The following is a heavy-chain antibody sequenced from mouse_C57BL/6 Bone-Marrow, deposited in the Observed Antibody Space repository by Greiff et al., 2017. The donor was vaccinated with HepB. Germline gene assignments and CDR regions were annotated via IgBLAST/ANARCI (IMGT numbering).Heavy chain of an antibody. V-gene: IGHV1-54*01. D-gene: IGHD2-1*01. CDR3: ARSNDGNDY. J-gene: IGHJ2*01. CDR1: GYTFTNYL. CDR2: INPGSGGT. Sequence: QVQLQQSGAELVRPGTSVKVSCKASGYTFTNYLIEWVKQRPGQGLEWIGVINPGSGGTNYNEKFKGKATLTADKSSSTAYMQLSSLTSEDSAVYFCARSNDGNDYWGQGTTLTVSS.